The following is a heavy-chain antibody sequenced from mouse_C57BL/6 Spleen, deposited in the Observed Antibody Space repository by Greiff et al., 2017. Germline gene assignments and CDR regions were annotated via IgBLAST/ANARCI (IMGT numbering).Heavy chain of an antibody. D-gene: IGHD2-1*01. J-gene: IGHJ1*03. CDR3: ARDGNYRYFDV. Sequence: EVHLVESGGGLVKPGGSLKLSCAASGFTFSDYGMHWVRQAPEKGLEWVAYISSGSSTIYYAATVKGRFTISRDNAKNTLFLQMTSLRSEDTAMYYCARDGNYRYFDVWGTGTTVTVSS. CDR1: GFTFSDYG. V-gene: IGHV5-17*01. CDR2: ISSGSSTI.